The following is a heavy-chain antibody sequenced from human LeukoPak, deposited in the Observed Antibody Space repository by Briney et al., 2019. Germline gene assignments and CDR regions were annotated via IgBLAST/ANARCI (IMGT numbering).Heavy chain of an antibody. J-gene: IGHJ4*02. D-gene: IGHD6-6*01. CDR3: ARVSGSSVDY. V-gene: IGHV4-4*07. CDR2: IYTSGST. CDR1: GASISSYY. Sequence: SETLSLTCTVSGASISSYYWSWIRQPAGKGLEWIGRIYTSGSTNYNPSLKSRVTMSVDASRNQFSLKLNSVTAADTAVYYCARVSGSSVDYWGQGTLVTVSS.